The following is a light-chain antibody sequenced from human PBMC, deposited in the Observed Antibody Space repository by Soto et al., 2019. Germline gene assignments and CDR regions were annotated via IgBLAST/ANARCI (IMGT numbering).Light chain of an antibody. CDR2: GAS. CDR1: QSVDSSF. J-gene: IGKJ1*01. Sequence: EIVLTQSPGSLSLSPGERATLSCRASQSVDSSFFAWYQQKPGQAPRLLIYGASNRATGIPDRFSGRGSGTDFTLTITGLEPEDFAVYSCQQYVSSVTSGQGTKVEIK. CDR3: QQYVSSVT. V-gene: IGKV3-20*01.